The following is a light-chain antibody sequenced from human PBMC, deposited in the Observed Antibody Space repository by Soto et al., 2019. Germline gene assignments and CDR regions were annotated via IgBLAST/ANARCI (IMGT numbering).Light chain of an antibody. Sequence: QSALTQPASVSGSPGQSITISCTGTSSDVGTYHLVSWYQQYPGKGPKLMIYEVSKRPSVVPNRFSSSKSCNTAALTIPRIQAEDDAYYYCCSYTGSSTYVFGVGTKLTVL. CDR1: SSDVGTYHL. CDR2: EVS. CDR3: CSYTGSSTYV. V-gene: IGLV2-23*02. J-gene: IGLJ1*01.